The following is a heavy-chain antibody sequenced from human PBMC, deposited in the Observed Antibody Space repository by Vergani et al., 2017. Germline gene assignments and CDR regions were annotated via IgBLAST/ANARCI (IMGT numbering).Heavy chain of an antibody. D-gene: IGHD1-1*01. V-gene: IGHV3-13*01. Sequence: VESGGGLVQPGGSLRLSCTVSGFTFSSNDFHWVRQTAGKGLEWVSSIGVDGDRYYSDSVKGSFTISRDNGQSYLYLDMDNLRVEDTAVYFCAKEFCGTGNCYGWNQLEVWGEGTSVTVSS. J-gene: IGHJ6*04. CDR2: IGVDGDR. CDR1: GFTFSSND. CDR3: AKEFCGTGNCYGWNQLEV.